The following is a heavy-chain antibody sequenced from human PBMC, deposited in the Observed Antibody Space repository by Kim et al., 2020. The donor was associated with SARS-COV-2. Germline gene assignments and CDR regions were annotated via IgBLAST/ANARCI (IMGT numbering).Heavy chain of an antibody. V-gene: IGHV4-59*13. CDR1: GGSISSYY. CDR2: IYYSGST. Sequence: SETLSLTCTVSGGSISSYYWSWIRQPPGKGLEWIGYIYYSGSTNYNPSLKSRVTTSVDTSKNQFSLKLSSVTAADTAVYYCAREETYYYDSSGYFDIWGQGTMVTVSS. CDR3: AREETYYYDSSGYFDI. J-gene: IGHJ3*02. D-gene: IGHD3-22*01.